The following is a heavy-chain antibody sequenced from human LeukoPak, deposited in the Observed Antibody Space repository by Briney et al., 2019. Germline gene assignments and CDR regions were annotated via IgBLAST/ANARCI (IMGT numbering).Heavy chain of an antibody. J-gene: IGHJ6*02. CDR2: IWYDGSNK. CDR3: ARVGATSNGMDV. CDR1: GFTFSSYG. Sequence: GGSLRLSCAASGFTFSSYGMHWVRQAPGKGLEWVAVIWYDGSNKYYADSVKGRFTISRDNSKNTPYLQMNSLRAGDTAVYYCARVGATSNGMDVWGQGTTVTVSS. V-gene: IGHV3-33*01. D-gene: IGHD1-26*01.